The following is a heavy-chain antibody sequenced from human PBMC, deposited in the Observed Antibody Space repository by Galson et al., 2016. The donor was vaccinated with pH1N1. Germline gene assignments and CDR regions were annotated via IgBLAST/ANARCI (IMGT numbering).Heavy chain of an antibody. CDR1: GYNFLNDA. CDR2: INTKTGKP. V-gene: IGHV7-4-1*02. CDR3: AREGGFYCGRVNCPPDEYYYYIDV. Sequence: SVKVSCKASGYNFLNDAINWVRQAPGQGLEWMGWINTKTGKPTYARGFPGRFAFSLDTSASTTFLEISSLQAEDTPVYYSAREGGFYCGRVNCPPDEYYYYIDVWGKATTVTVSS. D-gene: IGHD3-22*01. J-gene: IGHJ6*03.